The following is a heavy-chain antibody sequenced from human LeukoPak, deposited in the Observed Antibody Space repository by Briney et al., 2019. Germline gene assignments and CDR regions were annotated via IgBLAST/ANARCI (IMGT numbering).Heavy chain of an antibody. D-gene: IGHD3-10*01. CDR1: GFTFSSYA. CDR2: ISSSSSYI. CDR3: ARDLKWFGESLFPNWFDP. V-gene: IGHV3-21*03. J-gene: IGHJ5*02. Sequence: PGGSLRLSCAVSGFTFSSYAMSWVRQAPGKGLEWVSSISSSSSYIYYADSVKGRFTISRDNAKNSLYLQMNSLRAEDTAVYYCARDLKWFGESLFPNWFDPWGQGTLVTVSS.